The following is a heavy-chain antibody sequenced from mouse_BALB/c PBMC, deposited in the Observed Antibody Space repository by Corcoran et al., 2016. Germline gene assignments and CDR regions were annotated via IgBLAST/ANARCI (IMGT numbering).Heavy chain of an antibody. CDR2: INPNNGGT. Sequence: EVLLQQSGPELVKPGASVKIPCKASGYTFTDYNMDWVKQSHGKSLEWIGDINPNNGGTIYNQKFKGKATLTVDKSSSTAYMELRSLTSEDTAVYYCARDYGSSYGYYAMDYWGQRTSVTVSS. CDR3: ARDYGSSYGYYAMDY. CDR1: GYTFTDYN. V-gene: IGHV1-18*01. D-gene: IGHD1-1*01. J-gene: IGHJ4*01.